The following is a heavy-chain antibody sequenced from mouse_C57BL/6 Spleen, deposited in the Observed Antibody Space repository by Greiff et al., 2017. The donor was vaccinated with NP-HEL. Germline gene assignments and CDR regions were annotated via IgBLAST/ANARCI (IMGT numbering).Heavy chain of an antibody. V-gene: IGHV1-69*01. CDR3: ARGYYDGSSSWFAY. Sequence: QVQLQQPGAELVMPGASVKLSCKASGYTFTSYWMHWVKQRPGQGLEWIGEIDPSDSYTNYNQTFKGKSTLTVDTSSSTAYMQLSSLKSEDSAVYYCARGYYDGSSSWFAYWGQGTLVTVSA. CDR1: GYTFTSYW. D-gene: IGHD1-1*01. CDR2: IDPSDSYT. J-gene: IGHJ3*01.